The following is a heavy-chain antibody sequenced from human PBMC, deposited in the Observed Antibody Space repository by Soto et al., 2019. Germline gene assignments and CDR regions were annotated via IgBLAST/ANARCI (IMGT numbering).Heavy chain of an antibody. CDR3: ARSTLVRGIIGGTLDY. Sequence: HPGGSLRLSCAASGFTVSDNYMSWVRQAPGKGPEWISVIYSRGSTYYADSVKGRFTISRDTSKNTVYFQMNSLRAEDTAVYYCARSTLVRGIIGGTLDYWGRGILVTVSS. V-gene: IGHV3-66*01. D-gene: IGHD3-10*01. J-gene: IGHJ4*02. CDR1: GFTVSDNY. CDR2: IYSRGST.